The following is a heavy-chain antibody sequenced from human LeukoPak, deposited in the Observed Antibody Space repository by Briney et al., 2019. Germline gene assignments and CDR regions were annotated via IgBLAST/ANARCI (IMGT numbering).Heavy chain of an antibody. V-gene: IGHV1-8*03. CDR1: RYIFTTYD. Sequence: ASVKVSCKACRYIFTTYDIGWVRQAPGQGLEWMGWLNPNSGNAGYAQKFQGRVTISRNTSISTAYMELSSLRSDDTAIYYCARRKFLGWFDHWGQGTLVTVSS. CDR2: LNPNSGNA. CDR3: ARRKFLGWFDH. D-gene: IGHD7-27*01. J-gene: IGHJ5*02.